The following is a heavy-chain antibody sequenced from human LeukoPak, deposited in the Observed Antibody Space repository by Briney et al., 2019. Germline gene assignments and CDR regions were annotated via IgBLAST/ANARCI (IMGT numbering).Heavy chain of an antibody. V-gene: IGHV4-39*02. D-gene: IGHD4-11*01. CDR3: ARDHYSIRDWYFDL. CDR1: GGSISSSSYY. J-gene: IGHJ2*01. CDR2: IYYSGST. Sequence: PSETLSLTCTVSGGSISSSSYYWGWIRQPPGKGLEWIGSIYYSGSTYYNPSLKSRVTISVDTSKNQFSLKLSSVTAADTAVYYCARDHYSIRDWYFDLWGRGTLVTVSS.